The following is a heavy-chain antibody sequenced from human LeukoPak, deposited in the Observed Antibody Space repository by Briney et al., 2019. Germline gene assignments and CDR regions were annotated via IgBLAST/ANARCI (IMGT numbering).Heavy chain of an antibody. J-gene: IGHJ5*02. CDR1: GGTFSSYA. V-gene: IGHV1-69*04. Sequence: GASVKVSCKASGGTFSSYAISWVRQAPGQGLEWMGRIIPILGIANYAQKCQGRVTIPADKSTSTAYMELSSLRSEDTAVYYCARVIQPPASLPGIAVAVGGGNWFDPWGQGTLVTVSP. CDR2: IIPILGIA. D-gene: IGHD6-19*01. CDR3: ARVIQPPASLPGIAVAVGGGNWFDP.